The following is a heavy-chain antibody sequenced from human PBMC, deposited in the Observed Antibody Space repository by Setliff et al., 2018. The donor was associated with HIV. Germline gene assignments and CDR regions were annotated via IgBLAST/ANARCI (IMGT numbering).Heavy chain of an antibody. J-gene: IGHJ4*02. CDR1: GGSFSDYY. V-gene: IGHV4-34*01. CDR3: ARHKSQPYYFDY. Sequence: PSETLSLTCVVYGGSFSDYYWTWIRQPPEKGLEWIGKINYSGSTDYNSSLRSRVTISVDTSKNQFSLKLSSVTAADTAVYYCARHKSQPYYFDYWGQGTLVTVS. CDR2: INYSGST.